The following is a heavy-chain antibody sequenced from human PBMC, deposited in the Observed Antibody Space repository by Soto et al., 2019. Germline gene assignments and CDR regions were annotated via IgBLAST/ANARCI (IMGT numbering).Heavy chain of an antibody. J-gene: IGHJ6*03. CDR2: IKQDGSEK. CDR1: GFTFSSYW. Sequence: EVQLVESGGGLVQPGGSLRLSCAASGFTFSSYWMSWVRQAPGKGLEWVANIKQDGSEKYYVDSVKGRFTISRENAKNSLYLQMNSLRAEDTAVYYCARLPEYCSGGSCYSGLYYYYMDVWGKGTTVTVSS. D-gene: IGHD2-15*01. CDR3: ARLPEYCSGGSCYSGLYYYYMDV. V-gene: IGHV3-7*01.